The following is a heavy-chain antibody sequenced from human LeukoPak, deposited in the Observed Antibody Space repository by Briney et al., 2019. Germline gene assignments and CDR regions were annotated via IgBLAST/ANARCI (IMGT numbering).Heavy chain of an antibody. CDR2: ISAYNGNT. CDR3: ARSGFGSGISFDL. D-gene: IGHD3-10*01. Sequence: ASVKVSCKASGYSFTSNVISWVRQAPGQGLEWMGWISAYNGNTNYAQKLQGRVTMTTDTSTSTAYMELSSLRSEDTAVYYCARSGFGSGISFDLWGQGTLVTVSS. CDR1: GYSFTSNV. V-gene: IGHV1-18*01. J-gene: IGHJ5*02.